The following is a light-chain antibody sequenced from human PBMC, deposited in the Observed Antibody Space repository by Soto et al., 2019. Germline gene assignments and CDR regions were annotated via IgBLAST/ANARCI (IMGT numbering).Light chain of an antibody. J-gene: IGLJ2*01. CDR2: EVS. V-gene: IGLV2-8*01. Sequence: QSALTQPPSASGSPGQSVTISCTGTSSALAIYNSVSWYQQHPGEAPKLMIYEVSKRPSGVPDRFSGAKSGNTASLTVSGLQAEDEADYYCSSNAGNIEVFGGGTKLTVL. CDR3: SSNAGNIEV. CDR1: SSALAIYNS.